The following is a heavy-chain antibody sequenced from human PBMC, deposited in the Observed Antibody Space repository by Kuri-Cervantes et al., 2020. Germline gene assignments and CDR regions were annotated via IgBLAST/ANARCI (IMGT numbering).Heavy chain of an antibody. CDR2: ISATGSST. Sequence: GESLKISCAASGFSFNNCPMSWVRQAPGKGLEWVSAISATGSSTYYTDSVKGRFTISRDNSKNTLYLQVNSLRAEDTAVYYCARDYGSNFFDYWGQGTLVTVSS. V-gene: IGHV3-23*01. D-gene: IGHD4-23*01. J-gene: IGHJ4*02. CDR1: GFSFNNCP. CDR3: ARDYGSNFFDY.